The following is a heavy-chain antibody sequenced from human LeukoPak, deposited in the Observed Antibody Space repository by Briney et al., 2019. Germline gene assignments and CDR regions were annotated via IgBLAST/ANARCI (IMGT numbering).Heavy chain of an antibody. V-gene: IGHV1-8*03. CDR2: MNPNSGNT. Sequence: ASVKVSCKASGYTFTIYDINWVRQATGQGLEWMGWMNPNSGNTGYAQKFQGRVTITRNTSISTAYVELSSLRSEDTAVYYCARGYCTSTSCHFDYWGQGTLVTVSS. CDR3: ARGYCTSTSCHFDY. CDR1: GYTFTIYD. D-gene: IGHD2-2*01. J-gene: IGHJ4*02.